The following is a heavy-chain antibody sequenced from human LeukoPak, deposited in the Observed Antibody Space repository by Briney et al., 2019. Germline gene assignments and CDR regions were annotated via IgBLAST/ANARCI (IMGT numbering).Heavy chain of an antibody. CDR1: GGSISSSGYY. CDR2: IYYSGST. V-gene: IGHV4-39*01. Sequence: SETLSLTCTFSGGSISSSGYYWGWIRLPPGKGLEWIGSIYYSGSTYYNPSLKSRVTISVDTSKNQFSLKLSSVTAADTAVYYCARLRAAVYFDYWGQGTLVTVSS. CDR3: ARLRAAVYFDY. D-gene: IGHD3-10*01. J-gene: IGHJ4*02.